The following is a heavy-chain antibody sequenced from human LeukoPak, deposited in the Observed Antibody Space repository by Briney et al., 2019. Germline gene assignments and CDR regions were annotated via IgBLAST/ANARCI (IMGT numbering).Heavy chain of an antibody. J-gene: IGHJ4*02. Sequence: GGSLRLSCAASGFTFDDYAMHWVRQAPGKGLEWVSLISVDGGRTYYADSVKGRFIISRDNSKDSLYLQLNSLRTGDTALYYCAKDRYCSDGVCSGSFDYWGQGTLVTVSA. CDR3: AKDRYCSDGVCSGSFDY. V-gene: IGHV3-43*02. D-gene: IGHD2-8*01. CDR1: GFTFDDYA. CDR2: ISVDGGRT.